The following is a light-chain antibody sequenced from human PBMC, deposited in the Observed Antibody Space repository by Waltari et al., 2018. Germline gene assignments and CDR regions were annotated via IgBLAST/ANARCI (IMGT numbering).Light chain of an antibody. V-gene: IGLV2-14*03. CDR2: DVS. CDR3: SSYTSSSTYVL. J-gene: IGLJ2*01. Sequence: QSALAQPASVSGSPGQSITISCTGTANDIGGYNYVSWYQQHPGLAPKLMIYDVSNRPSGVSNLFSGSKSGNTASLTISGLQAEDEADYYCSSYTSSSTYVLVGGGTKLTVL. CDR1: ANDIGGYNY.